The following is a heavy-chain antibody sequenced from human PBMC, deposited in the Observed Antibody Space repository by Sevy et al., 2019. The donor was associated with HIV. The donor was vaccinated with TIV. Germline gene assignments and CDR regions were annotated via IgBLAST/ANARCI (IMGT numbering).Heavy chain of an antibody. D-gene: IGHD1-26*01. CDR1: GASISSSSYY. V-gene: IGHV4-39*01. CDR3: VCGSYYHFDY. J-gene: IGHJ4*02. CDR2: IYYSGST. Sequence: SETLSLTCTVSGASISSSSYYWGWIRQPPGKGLEWIGSIYYSGSTYHHPSLQSRVTLSEDASTNQFSLNLSSVTAADTAVYYCVCGSYYHFDYWGQGTLVTVSS.